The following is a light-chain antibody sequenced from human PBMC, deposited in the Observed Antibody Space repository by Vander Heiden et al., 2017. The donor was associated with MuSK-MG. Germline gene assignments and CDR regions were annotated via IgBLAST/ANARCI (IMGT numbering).Light chain of an antibody. CDR1: ALPKQY. CDR3: QSADSSGTYRV. V-gene: IGLV3-25*03. Sequence: SYKLPPPPSLSLSPGQTARITCSGDALPKQYAYWYQQKPGQAPVLVIYKDSERPSGIPERFSGSSSGTTVTLTISGVQAEVEADYYCQSADSSGTYRVFGGGTKLTVL. CDR2: KDS. J-gene: IGLJ2*01.